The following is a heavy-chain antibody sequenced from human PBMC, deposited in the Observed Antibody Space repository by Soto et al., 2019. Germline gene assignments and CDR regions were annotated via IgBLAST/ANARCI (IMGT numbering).Heavy chain of an antibody. D-gene: IGHD1-7*01. CDR3: ARDRIIGTSYSDY. V-gene: IGHV4-4*07. J-gene: IGHJ4*02. CDR2: IHSSGTT. CDR1: SGSINSFY. Sequence: PSETLSLTYTVSSGSINSFYWSWIRQPAGKGLEWIGRIHSSGTTNYNPSLKSRVTMSVDTSRNQFSLKLTSVTAADTAVYYCARDRIIGTSYSDYWGQGVLVTVSS.